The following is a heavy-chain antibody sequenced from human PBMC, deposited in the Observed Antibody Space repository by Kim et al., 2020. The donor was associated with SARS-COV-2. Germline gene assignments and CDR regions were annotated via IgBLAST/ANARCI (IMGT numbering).Heavy chain of an antibody. CDR3: ARDLLMGATSYGRDV. Sequence: GGSLRLSCAASGFTFSSYGMHWVRQAPGNGLEWVAGIWYDGSNKYYEYSVTGRFTISRENSKNTLYLQMNRLRAEDTAVYYCARDLLMGATSYGRDVWGRGTTDTVSS. CDR1: GFTFSSYG. J-gene: IGHJ6*01. V-gene: IGHV3-33*01. CDR2: IWYDGSNK. D-gene: IGHD1-26*01.